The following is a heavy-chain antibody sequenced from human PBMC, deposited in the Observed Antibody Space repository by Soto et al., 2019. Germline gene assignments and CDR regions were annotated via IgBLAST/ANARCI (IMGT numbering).Heavy chain of an antibody. Sequence: ASVKVSCKATGYTLTGDYMHWVRQAPGQGLEWMGWINPNSGGTNYAQKFQGRVTMTRDTSISTAYMELSRLRSDDTAVYYCARDLLGGTFDYWGQGTLVTVSS. V-gene: IGHV1-2*02. CDR1: GYTLTGDY. CDR3: ARDLLGGTFDY. CDR2: INPNSGGT. D-gene: IGHD2-15*01. J-gene: IGHJ4*02.